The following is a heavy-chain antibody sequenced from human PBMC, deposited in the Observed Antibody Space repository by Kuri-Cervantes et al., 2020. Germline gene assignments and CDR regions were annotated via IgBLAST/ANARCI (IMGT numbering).Heavy chain of an antibody. J-gene: IGHJ3*02. CDR2: IQTSGST. V-gene: IGHV4-4*07. Sequence: SEILSLPWTVSGASIRTYYWSWIRQPAGKGLEWIGRIQTSGSTNYNPSLKSRVTISVDTSKNQFSLKLITVTAAETAVYYCARLPNWPKAFDIWGQGTMVTVSS. CDR3: ARLPNWPKAFDI. CDR1: GASIRTYY. D-gene: IGHD7-27*01.